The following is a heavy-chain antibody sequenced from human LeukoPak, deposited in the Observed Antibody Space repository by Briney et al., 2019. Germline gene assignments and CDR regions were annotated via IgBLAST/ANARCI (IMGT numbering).Heavy chain of an antibody. D-gene: IGHD4-17*01. CDR1: GGSISSDDYC. V-gene: IGHV4-31*03. CDR2: IYYSGST. Sequence: SETLSLTCSVSGGSISSDDYCWNWIRQHPGKGLEWIVYIYYSGSTYYNPSLKSRVTISVDTSKNQFSLKLSSVTAADTAVYYCARFGDYNPPSQYNWFDPWGQGTLVTVSS. J-gene: IGHJ5*02. CDR3: ARFGDYNPPSQYNWFDP.